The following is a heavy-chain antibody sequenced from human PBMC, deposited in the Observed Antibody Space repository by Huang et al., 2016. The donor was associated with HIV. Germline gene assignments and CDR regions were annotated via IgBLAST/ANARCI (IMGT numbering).Heavy chain of an antibody. D-gene: IGHD3-10*01. V-gene: IGHV5-51*01. J-gene: IGHJ4*02. Sequence: EVLLVQSGAEVKEPGESLKISCQASGYNFDSYWIGWVRQMPGKCLEWVGVIYPWYSDTRYDPSLQGQVTISADQSINTAYLQWSSLKASDTAIYFCARQGLWLPPTDPFDYWGQGTPVTVSA. CDR1: GYNFDSYW. CDR2: IYPWYSDT. CDR3: ARQGLWLPPTDPFDY.